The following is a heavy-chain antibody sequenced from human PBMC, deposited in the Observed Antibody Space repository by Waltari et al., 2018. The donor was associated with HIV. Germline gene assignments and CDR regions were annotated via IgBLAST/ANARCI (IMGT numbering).Heavy chain of an antibody. D-gene: IGHD3-10*01. CDR2: SRSDGRST. V-gene: IGHV3-74*01. CDR3: APGGGWFDR. CDR1: GFTFSSYW. J-gene: IGHJ5*02. Sequence: ELQLVESGGGLVQPGGSLRLSCAASGFTFSSYWLHWARQAPGKGRVWVSGSRSDGRSTNYAGSVKGRFAIFREDAKTTVYLEMNSLGVAETAVYYGAPGGGWFDRWGKGILVTVAS.